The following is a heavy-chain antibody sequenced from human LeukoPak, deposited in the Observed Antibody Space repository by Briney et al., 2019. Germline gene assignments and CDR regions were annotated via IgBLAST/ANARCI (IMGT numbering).Heavy chain of an antibody. D-gene: IGHD6-19*01. Sequence: SVKVSCKASGGTFSSYAISWVRQAPGQGLEWMGGIIPIFGTANYAQKFQGRVTITADKSTSTAYMELSSLRSEDTAVYYCARTYSSGWYAREYYFDYWGQGTLVTVSS. CDR2: IIPIFGTA. J-gene: IGHJ4*02. V-gene: IGHV1-69*06. CDR1: GGTFSSYA. CDR3: ARTYSSGWYAREYYFDY.